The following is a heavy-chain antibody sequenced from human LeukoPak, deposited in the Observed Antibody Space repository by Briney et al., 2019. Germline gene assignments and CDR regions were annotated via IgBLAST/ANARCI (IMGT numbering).Heavy chain of an antibody. V-gene: IGHV4-39*01. Sequence: PSETLSLTCAVSGGSISSTSYYWGWIRQPPGKGLEWIGSIYYRGTTYYSPSLKSRVAISVDTSKNQFSLKVNSVTAADTAVYYCAREFDYWGQGILVTVSS. CDR1: GGSISSTSYY. J-gene: IGHJ4*02. CDR2: IYYRGTT. CDR3: AREFDY.